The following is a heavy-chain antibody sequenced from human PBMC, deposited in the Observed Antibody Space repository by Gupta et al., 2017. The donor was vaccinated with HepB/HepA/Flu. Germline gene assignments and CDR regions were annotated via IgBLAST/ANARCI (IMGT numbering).Heavy chain of an antibody. V-gene: IGHV3-74*01. Sequence: EVQLAESGGGLVQPGGSLRLSCAASGFTVSSYWMHWVRQAPGKGLVWVSRMNQDGSVINYADSVKGRFTISRDNTKNALYLQMNSLRAEDTAIYFGARDTFGPFDFWGQGTLVTVSS. J-gene: IGHJ4*02. CDR2: MNQDGSVI. D-gene: IGHD2/OR15-2a*01. CDR3: ARDTFGPFDF. CDR1: GFTVSSYW.